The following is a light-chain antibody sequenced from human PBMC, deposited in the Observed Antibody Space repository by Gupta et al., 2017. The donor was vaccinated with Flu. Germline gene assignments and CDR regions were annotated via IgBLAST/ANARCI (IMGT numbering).Light chain of an antibody. CDR2: DAS. V-gene: IGKV3-11*01. CDR3: QQRSNWPRGT. CDR1: QSVSSY. Sequence: EIVLTQSPATLSLSPGERATLSCRASQSVSSYLAWYQQKPGQAPRLLIYDASNRATGIPARFSGSGSGTDFTLTSSSREPEDFAVYYCQQRSNWPRGTFGHGTKVDIK. J-gene: IGKJ3*01.